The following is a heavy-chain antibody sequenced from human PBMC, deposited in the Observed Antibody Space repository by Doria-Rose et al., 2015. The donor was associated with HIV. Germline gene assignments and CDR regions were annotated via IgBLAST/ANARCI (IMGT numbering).Heavy chain of an antibody. V-gene: IGHV1-69*02. J-gene: IGHJ4*02. CDR2: IIPILDIV. Sequence: GHEWMGRIIPILDIVNYALRFQVRVTITADESTSTAYMELSSLRSEDTAIYYCASQWERSSFDYWGQGTRVTGSS. D-gene: IGHD1-26*01. CDR3: ASQWERSSFDY.